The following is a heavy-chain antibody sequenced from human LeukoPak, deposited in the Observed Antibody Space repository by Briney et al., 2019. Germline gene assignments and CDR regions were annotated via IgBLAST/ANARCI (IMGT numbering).Heavy chain of an antibody. Sequence: SETLSLTCTVSGGSISSYSWSWIRQPPGKGLEWIGYIYHSGSTYYNPSLKSRVTIPVDRSKNQFSLKLSSVTAADTAVYYCARACSGGSCYSFTFDPWGQGTLVTVSS. CDR2: IYHSGST. V-gene: IGHV4-30-2*01. CDR3: ARACSGGSCYSFTFDP. D-gene: IGHD2-15*01. CDR1: GGSISSYS. J-gene: IGHJ5*02.